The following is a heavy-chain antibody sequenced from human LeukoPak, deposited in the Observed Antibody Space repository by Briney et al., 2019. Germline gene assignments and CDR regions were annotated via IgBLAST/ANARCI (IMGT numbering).Heavy chain of an antibody. V-gene: IGHV4-59*08. CDR2: ISYSGTT. J-gene: IGHJ4*02. Sequence: SETLSLTCAVSGGSISSYYWSWIRQPPGKGLEWIGSISYSGTTNYNPSLRSRVTISVDTSKNQFSLKLSSVTAADTAVYYCARSSGAGEIFTSWGQGTLATVSS. CDR3: ARSSGAGEIFTS. D-gene: IGHD3-10*01. CDR1: GGSISSYY.